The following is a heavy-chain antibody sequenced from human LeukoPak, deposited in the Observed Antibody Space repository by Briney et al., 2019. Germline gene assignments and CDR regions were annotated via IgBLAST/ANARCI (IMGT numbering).Heavy chain of an antibody. J-gene: IGHJ3*01. D-gene: IGHD6-6*01. CDR3: ARSSYSSSSSV. CDR1: GFTFSGFW. CDR2: INSDGSEG. V-gene: IGHV3-7*03. Sequence: PGGSLRLSCAVSGFTFSGFWMSWCRQAPGKGLEWVASINSDGSEGYYADVVKGRFTISRDNAKNSLYLQINSLRAEDTAVYYCARSSYSSSSSVWGQGTMVTVSS.